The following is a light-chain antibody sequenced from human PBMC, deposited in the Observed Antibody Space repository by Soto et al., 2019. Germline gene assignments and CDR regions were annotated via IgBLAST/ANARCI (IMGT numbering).Light chain of an antibody. J-gene: IGKJ2*01. CDR2: GAS. CDR3: QQYGSSSGYT. CDR1: QSVSSIY. Sequence: EIVLTQSPGTLSLSPGERATLSCRASQSVSSIYLAWYQQKPGQAPRLLIYGASSRATGIPDRFSGSGSGTDFTLTISRLEPEDFAVYHCQQYGSSSGYTFGQGTKLEIK. V-gene: IGKV3-20*01.